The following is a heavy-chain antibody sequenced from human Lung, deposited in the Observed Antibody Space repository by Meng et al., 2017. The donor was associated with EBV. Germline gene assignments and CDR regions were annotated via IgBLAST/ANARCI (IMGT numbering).Heavy chain of an antibody. CDR1: GYPFTRHG. D-gene: IGHD6-19*01. CDR3: ARDPSNTSGRYAYFDY. CDR2: ISCYNGDT. V-gene: IGHV1-18*01. Sequence: QLVQCGAGGKKPGASGRVSCKAFGYPFTRHGISWIRQAPGQGLEWMGWISCYNGDTNYAQKLQGRVTMTTDTSTNTAYMDLRSLRSDDTAVYYCARDPSNTSGRYAYFDYWGQGTLVTVSS. J-gene: IGHJ4*02.